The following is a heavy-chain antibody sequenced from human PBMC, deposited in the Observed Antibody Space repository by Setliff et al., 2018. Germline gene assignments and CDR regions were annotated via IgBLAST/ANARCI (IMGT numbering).Heavy chain of an antibody. D-gene: IGHD6-25*01. CDR2: ISPDSIYI. J-gene: IGHJ3*02. CDR3: ARSPANGGHDAFDI. CDR1: GFTFRTFS. Sequence: GGSLRLSCAASGFTFRTFSMHWVRQAPGKGLEWVSSISPDSIYIYYADSVKGRLTISRDNAWDSLYLQMNSLGAEDTAVYYCARSPANGGHDAFDIWGRGTMVTVS. V-gene: IGHV3-21*01.